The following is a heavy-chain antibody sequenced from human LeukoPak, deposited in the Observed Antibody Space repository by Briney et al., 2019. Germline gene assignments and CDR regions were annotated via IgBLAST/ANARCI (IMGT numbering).Heavy chain of an antibody. J-gene: IGHJ4*02. Sequence: PGGSLRLSCVASGLTFSRYWMSWLRQVPGKGLEWVANIKQDGTETHYVDSVKGRFTISRDNAKSSLYLQMNSLRAEDTAVYYCARDCLGSQFWSGYYLGPDNYFDYWGQGSLVTVSS. CDR2: IKQDGTET. V-gene: IGHV3-7*01. CDR1: GLTFSRYW. D-gene: IGHD3-3*01. CDR3: ARDCLGSQFWSGYYLGPDNYFDY.